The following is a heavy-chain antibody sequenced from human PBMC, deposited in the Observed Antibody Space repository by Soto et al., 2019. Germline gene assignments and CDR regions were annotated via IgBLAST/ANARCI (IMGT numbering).Heavy chain of an antibody. CDR1: GYTFTSYG. J-gene: IGHJ4*02. CDR3: ASESAMATKGGFDY. V-gene: IGHV1-18*01. CDR2: ISAYNGNT. Sequence: GASVKVSCKASGYTFTSYGISWVRQAPGQGLEWMGWISAYNGNTNYAQKLQGRVTMTTDTSTSTAYMELRSLRSDDTAVYYCASESAMATKGGFDYWGQGTLVTVSS. D-gene: IGHD5-18*01.